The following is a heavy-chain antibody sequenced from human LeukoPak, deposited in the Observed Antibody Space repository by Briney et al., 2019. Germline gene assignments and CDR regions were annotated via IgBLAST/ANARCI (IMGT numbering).Heavy chain of an antibody. CDR3: ARGLGSVVATVSD. D-gene: IGHD5/OR15-5a*01. CDR2: INAYNGNT. J-gene: IGHJ4*02. V-gene: IGHV1-18*04. Sequence: ASVTVSCKASGYTFTTYYMHWVRQAPGQGLEWMGWINAYNGNTNYARKFQGRVTLTTDTSTSTAYMELRSLRSDDTAVFYCARGLGSVVATVSDWGQGTLVTVSS. CDR1: GYTFTTYY.